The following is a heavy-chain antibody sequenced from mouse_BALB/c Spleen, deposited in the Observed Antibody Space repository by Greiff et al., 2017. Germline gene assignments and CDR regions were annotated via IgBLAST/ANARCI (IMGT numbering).Heavy chain of an antibody. CDR1: GFAFSSYD. Sequence: EVKVVESGGGLVKPGGSLKLSCAASGFAFSSYDMSWVRQTPEKRLEWVAYISSGGGSTYYPDTVKGRFTISRDNAKNTLYLQMSSLKSEDTAMYYCARQGYRYDSAWFAYWGQGTLVTVSA. CDR3: ARQGYRYDSAWFAY. D-gene: IGHD2-14*01. J-gene: IGHJ3*01. CDR2: ISSGGGST. V-gene: IGHV5-12-1*01.